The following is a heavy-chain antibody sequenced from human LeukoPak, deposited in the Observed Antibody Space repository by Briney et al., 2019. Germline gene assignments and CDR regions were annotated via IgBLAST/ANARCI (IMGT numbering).Heavy chain of an antibody. D-gene: IGHD2-2*01. CDR2: IKQDGSEK. CDR3: ARGGYQLLWY. J-gene: IGHJ4*02. CDR1: GFTFSTYW. Sequence: PGGSLRLSCAASGFTFSTYWMSWVRQAPGTGREWVASIKQDGSEKSYVDSVEGRFTISRDNAKNSLYLQMNSLRAEDTAVYYCARGGYQLLWYWGQGTLVTVSS. V-gene: IGHV3-7*04.